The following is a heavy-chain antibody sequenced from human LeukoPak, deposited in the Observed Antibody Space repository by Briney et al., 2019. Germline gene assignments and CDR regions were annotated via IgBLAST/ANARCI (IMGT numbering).Heavy chain of an antibody. CDR3: AKEREDLVVVAAAMRGYI. Sequence: GGALRLSCTDSGFTFNSYWMHWVRHAPGKGLAWVSHITTDGSGTSYADSVKGRFTISRDNAKKTLYLQMNSLRAEDTAVYYCAKEREDLVVVAAAMRGYIWGQGTLVTVSS. CDR2: ITTDGSGT. J-gene: IGHJ4*02. D-gene: IGHD2-2*01. V-gene: IGHV3-74*01. CDR1: GFTFNSYW.